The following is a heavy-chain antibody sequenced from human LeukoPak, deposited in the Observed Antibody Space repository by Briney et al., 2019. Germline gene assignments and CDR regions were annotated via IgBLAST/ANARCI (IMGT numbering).Heavy chain of an antibody. V-gene: IGHV4-4*07. CDR1: GGSISSYY. J-gene: IGHJ6*02. D-gene: IGHD3-10*01. CDR3: ARFWGLSLDRGPSGMDV. Sequence: SETLSLTCTVSGGSISSYYWSWVRQPAGKGLEWIGRIYTSGNTNYNPSLKGRVTMTVDTSKNQFSLNLSSVTAADTAVYYCARFWGLSLDRGPSGMDVWGQGTPVTVSS. CDR2: IYTSGNT.